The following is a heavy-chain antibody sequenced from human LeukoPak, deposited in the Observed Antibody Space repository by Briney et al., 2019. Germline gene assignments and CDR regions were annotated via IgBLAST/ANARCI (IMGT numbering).Heavy chain of an antibody. D-gene: IGHD2-2*01. Sequence: ASVTVSCKASGYTFTAYYLQWVRLAPGQGLEWMGWINPKSGGTEYPQRFQGRVTMTSDTSISTAYMELSRLRSDDTAVYYCARDHCSANSCYEDYYNGLDVWGQGTTVTVSS. CDR2: INPKSGGT. CDR3: ARDHCSANSCYEDYYNGLDV. J-gene: IGHJ6*02. CDR1: GYTFTAYY. V-gene: IGHV1-2*02.